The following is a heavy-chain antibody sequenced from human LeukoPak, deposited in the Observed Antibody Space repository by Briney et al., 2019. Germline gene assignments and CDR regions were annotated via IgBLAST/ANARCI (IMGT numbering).Heavy chain of an antibody. CDR2: IYYSGST. CDR3: ARHFYSSSSGLFYFDY. D-gene: IGHD6-19*01. CDR1: GGSISGYY. J-gene: IGHJ4*02. V-gene: IGHV4-59*08. Sequence: SETLSLTCTASGGSISGYYWSWIRQSPGKGLEWIGYIYYSGSTNYNPSLKSRVAISGDTSTNQFSLKLSSVTAADTAVYYCARHFYSSSSGLFYFDYWGQGTLVAVSS.